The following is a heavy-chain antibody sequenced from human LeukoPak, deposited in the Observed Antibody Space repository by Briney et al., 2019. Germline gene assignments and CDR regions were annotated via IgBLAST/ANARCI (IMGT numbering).Heavy chain of an antibody. CDR3: ARFLYCSSTSSYFHFDY. J-gene: IGHJ4*02. V-gene: IGHV1-18*01. CDR1: GYTFTSYG. D-gene: IGHD2-2*01. CDR2: ISAYNGNT. Sequence: ASVKVSCKASGYTFTSYGISWVRQAPGQGLEWMGWISAYNGNTNYAQKLQGRVTKTTDTSTSTAYMELRSLRSDDTAVYYCARFLYCSSTSSYFHFDYWGQGTLVTVSS.